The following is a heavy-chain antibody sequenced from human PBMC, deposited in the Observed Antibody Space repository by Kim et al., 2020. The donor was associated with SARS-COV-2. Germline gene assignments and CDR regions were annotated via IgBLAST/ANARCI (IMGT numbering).Heavy chain of an antibody. CDR3: ARGPVKYCSGGTCYNDF. CDR2: MTPNSGNT. D-gene: IGHD2-15*01. CDR1: GYTCPNYD. J-gene: IGHJ4*02. Sequence: ASVKVSCKASGYTCPNYDINWVRQATGQGLEWMGWMTPNSGNTGYAQKFQGRVTMTRNTSINTAYMELSSLRSEDTAVYYCARGPVKYCSGGTCYNDFWGQGTLVTVTS. V-gene: IGHV1-8*01.